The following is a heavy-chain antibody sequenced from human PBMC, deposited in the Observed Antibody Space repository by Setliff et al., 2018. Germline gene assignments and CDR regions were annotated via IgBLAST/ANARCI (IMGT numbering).Heavy chain of an antibody. CDR1: GGSISSYY. V-gene: IGHV4-59*12. Sequence: LSLTCTVSGGSISSYYWSWIRQPPGKGLEWIGYIYYSGSTNYNPSLKSRVTISIDTSKNQFSLKLSSVTAADTAVYYCASLGMTTMMDWYFDLWGRGTLVTVSS. CDR3: ASLGMTTMMDWYFDL. D-gene: IGHD4-4*01. CDR2: IYYSGST. J-gene: IGHJ2*01.